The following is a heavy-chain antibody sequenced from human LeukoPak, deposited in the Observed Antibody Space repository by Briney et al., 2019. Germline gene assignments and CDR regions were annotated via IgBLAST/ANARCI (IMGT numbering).Heavy chain of an antibody. CDR3: ARDRDSSSWTDY. CDR1: GGTFSSYA. Sequence: SVKVSCKASGGTFSSYAITWVRQAPGQGLEWMGRIIPILGIANYAQKFQGRVTITADKSTSTAYMELSSLRSEDTAVYYCARDRDSSSWTDYWGQGTLVTVSS. CDR2: IIPILGIA. D-gene: IGHD6-13*01. V-gene: IGHV1-69*04. J-gene: IGHJ4*02.